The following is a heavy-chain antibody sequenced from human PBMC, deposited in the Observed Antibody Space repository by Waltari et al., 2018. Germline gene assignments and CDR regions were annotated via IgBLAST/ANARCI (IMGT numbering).Heavy chain of an antibody. D-gene: IGHD4-17*01. CDR2: IRNKANGGTA. J-gene: IGHJ4*02. Sequence: EVQLVESGGGLVQPGGSLRVSCAASGFPFSDYYMQWVRQAPGKGPEWVGFIRNKANGGTAEYAASVKGRFTISRDDSKSIASLQMNSLKTEDTAVYFCARGGYGRNPFDYWGQGVLVTVSS. CDR3: ARGGYGRNPFDY. CDR1: GFPFSDYY. V-gene: IGHV3-49*04.